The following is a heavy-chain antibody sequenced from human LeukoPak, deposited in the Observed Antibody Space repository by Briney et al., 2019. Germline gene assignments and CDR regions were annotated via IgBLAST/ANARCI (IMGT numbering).Heavy chain of an antibody. CDR2: ISAYNGNT. V-gene: IGHV1-18*01. CDR3: ARDDTSLDP. CDR1: GYTFTSYG. J-gene: IGHJ5*02. Sequence: ASVKVSCKASGYTFTSYGISWVRQAPGQGLEWMGWISAYNGNTNYAQKFQGRVTMTRDTSISTAYMELSRLRSDDTAVYYCARDDTSLDPWGQGTLVTVSS.